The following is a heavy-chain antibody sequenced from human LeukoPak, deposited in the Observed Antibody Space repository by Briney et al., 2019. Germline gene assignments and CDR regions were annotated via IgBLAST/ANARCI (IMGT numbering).Heavy chain of an antibody. J-gene: IGHJ3*02. CDR2: ISYSGSTI. CDR3: ARVTRGSGYAFDI. D-gene: IGHD5-12*01. V-gene: IGHV3-11*04. CDR1: GFTFSDYY. Sequence: PGGSLRLSCVASGFTFSDYYMSWIRQAPGKGLEWVSYISYSGSTIYYADSVKGRFTISRDNAKNSLYLQMNSLRAEDTAVYYCARVTRGSGYAFDIWGQGTMVTVSS.